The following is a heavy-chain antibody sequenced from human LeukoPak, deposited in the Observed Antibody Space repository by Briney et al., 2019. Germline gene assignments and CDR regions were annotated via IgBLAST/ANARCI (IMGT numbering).Heavy chain of an antibody. Sequence: GGSLRLSCAASGFTFSNVWMGWFRQAPGKGLEWVGRVRSDAAGGATEYAAHVEGRFIIARDDSKHTLSLQMNSLEIEDTAVYFCVTDTVVPLAQIDHWGQGTLVTVSS. J-gene: IGHJ4*02. CDR3: VTDTVVPLAQIDH. CDR1: GFTFSNVW. CDR2: VRSDAAGGAT. V-gene: IGHV3-15*01. D-gene: IGHD2-15*01.